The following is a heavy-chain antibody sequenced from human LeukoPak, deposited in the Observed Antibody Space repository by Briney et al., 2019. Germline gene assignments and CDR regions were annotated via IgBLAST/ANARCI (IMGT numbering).Heavy chain of an antibody. Sequence: PSETLSLTCTVSGGSISSGDYYWSWIRQPPGKGLEWIGYIYYSGSTYYNPSLKSRVTISVDTSKNQFSLKLSSVTAADTAVYYCAGDLAVVTEDECAFDIWGQGTMVTVSS. CDR2: IYYSGST. CDR3: AGDLAVVTEDECAFDI. V-gene: IGHV4-30-4*01. J-gene: IGHJ3*02. CDR1: GGSISSGDYY. D-gene: IGHD4-23*01.